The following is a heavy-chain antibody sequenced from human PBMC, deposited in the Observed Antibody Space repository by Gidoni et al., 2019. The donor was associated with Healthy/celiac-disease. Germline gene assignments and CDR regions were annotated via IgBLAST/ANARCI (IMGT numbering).Heavy chain of an antibody. J-gene: IGHJ6*03. CDR1: GVTFSKAW. CDR3: TTPELPDYYYYMDV. CDR2: IKSKTDGGTT. Sequence: EVQLGESGGGVVKPGGSLRLSGEASGVTFSKAWMRWVRQAPGKGLEWVGRIKSKTDGGTTDYAAPVKGRFTISRDDSKNTLYLQMNSLKTEDTAVYYCTTPELPDYYYYMDVWGKGTTVTVSS. D-gene: IGHD1-7*01. V-gene: IGHV3-15*01.